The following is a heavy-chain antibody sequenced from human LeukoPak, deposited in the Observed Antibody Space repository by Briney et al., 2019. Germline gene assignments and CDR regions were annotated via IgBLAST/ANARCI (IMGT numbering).Heavy chain of an antibody. CDR2: MNPNSGNT. J-gene: IGHJ5*02. CDR3: ARADSGLNWFDP. CDR1: GYTFTSYD. D-gene: IGHD3-10*01. V-gene: IGHV1-8*01. Sequence: ASVKVSCKASGYTFTSYDINWVRQATGQGLEWMGWMNPNSGNTGYAQKFQGRVTMTRNTSISTAYMELSSLRSEDTAVYYCARADSGLNWFDPWGQGTLVTVSS.